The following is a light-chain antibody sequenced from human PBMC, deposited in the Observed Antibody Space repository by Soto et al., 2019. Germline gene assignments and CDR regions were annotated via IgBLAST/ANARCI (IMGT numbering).Light chain of an antibody. CDR2: DVT. J-gene: IGLJ2*01. Sequence: QSALTQPASVSGSPGQSITISCTGTSSDVGSYNYVSWYQQHPGKAPKLMIYDVTNRPSGVSNRFSGSKSGITASLTISGLQAEDEADYYCSSYTTNTALVFGGGTKLTVL. CDR3: SSYTTNTALV. CDR1: SSDVGSYNY. V-gene: IGLV2-14*01.